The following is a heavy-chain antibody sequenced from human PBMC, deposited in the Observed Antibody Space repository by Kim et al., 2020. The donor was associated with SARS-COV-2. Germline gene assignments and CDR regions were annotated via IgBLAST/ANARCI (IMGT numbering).Heavy chain of an antibody. J-gene: IGHJ4*02. Sequence: GGSLRLSCAASGFTFSSYAMSWVRQAPGKGLEWVSAISGRGLSTYYTDSVKGRFTISRDNSKNTLYLQMNSLRAEDTAVYYCTKGFGDVGATSNFDYWGQGTLVTVSS. CDR1: GFTFSSYA. D-gene: IGHD1-26*01. CDR3: TKGFGDVGATSNFDY. CDR2: ISGRGLST. V-gene: IGHV3-23*01.